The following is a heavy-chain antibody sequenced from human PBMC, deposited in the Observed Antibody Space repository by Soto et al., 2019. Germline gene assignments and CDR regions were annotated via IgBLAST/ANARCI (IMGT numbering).Heavy chain of an antibody. CDR1: GFTFDDYA. CDR3: AKDIGSSWSGHYGMDV. D-gene: IGHD6-13*01. J-gene: IGHJ6*02. V-gene: IGHV3-9*01. CDR2: ISWNSGSI. Sequence: PGGSLRLSCAASGFTFDDYAMHWVRQAPGKGLEWVSGISWNSGSIGYADSVKGRFTISRDNAKNSLYLQMNSLRAEDTALYYCAKDIGSSWSGHYGMDVWGQGTTVTVSS.